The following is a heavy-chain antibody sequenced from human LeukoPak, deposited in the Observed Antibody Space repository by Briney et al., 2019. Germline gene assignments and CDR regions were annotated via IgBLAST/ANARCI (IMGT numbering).Heavy chain of an antibody. CDR3: ARDPGGVGYYYDSSGYLNLDY. J-gene: IGHJ4*02. CDR2: INPNSGGT. Sequence: ASVKVSCKASGYTFTGYYMHLVRQAPGQGLEWMGWINPNSGGTNYAQKFQGRVTMTRDTSISTAYMELSRLRSDDTAVYYCARDPGGVGYYYDSSGYLNLDYWGQGTLVTVSS. D-gene: IGHD3-22*01. CDR1: GYTFTGYY. V-gene: IGHV1-2*02.